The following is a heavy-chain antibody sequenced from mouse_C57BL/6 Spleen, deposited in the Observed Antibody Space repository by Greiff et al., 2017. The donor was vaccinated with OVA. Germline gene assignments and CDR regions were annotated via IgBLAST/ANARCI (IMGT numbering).Heavy chain of an antibody. CDR3: ARSGDSSGSYYYSMDY. D-gene: IGHD3-2*02. CDR2: IDPSDSET. CDR1: GYTFTSYW. V-gene: IGHV1-52*01. J-gene: IGHJ4*01. Sequence: QVQLQQSGAELVRPGSSVKLSCKASGYTFTSYWMHWVKQRPIQGLEWIGNIDPSDSETHYNQKFKDKATLTVDKSSSTAYMQLSSLTSEDSAVYYCARSGDSSGSYYYSMDYWGQGTSVTVSS.